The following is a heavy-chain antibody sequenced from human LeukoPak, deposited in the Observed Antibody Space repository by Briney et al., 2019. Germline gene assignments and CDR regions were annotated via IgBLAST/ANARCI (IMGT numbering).Heavy chain of an antibody. CDR1: GFTFSSYW. Sequence: GGSLRLSCAASGFTFSSYWMSWVRQAPGKGLEWVANIKQDGSEKNYVDSVKGRLTISRDNAKNSLYLQMNSLRPEDTAVYYCARENSGSYYQFDCWGQGTLVTVSS. CDR2: IKQDGSEK. D-gene: IGHD1-26*01. J-gene: IGHJ4*02. CDR3: ARENSGSYYQFDC. V-gene: IGHV3-7*01.